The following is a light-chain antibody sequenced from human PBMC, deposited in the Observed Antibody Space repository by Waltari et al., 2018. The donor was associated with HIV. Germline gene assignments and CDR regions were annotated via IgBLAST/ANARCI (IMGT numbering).Light chain of an antibody. V-gene: IGLV2-8*01. Sequence: QSALTQPPSASGSLGQSVTISCTGTSSDVGGYEYVSWNQPHPDKAPNLIIYEVNKRPSGVPDRFSGSKSDNTASLTVAGLQDDDEAHYYCASYGDTNRVLFGGGTRVTVL. CDR3: ASYGDTNRVL. CDR2: EVN. J-gene: IGLJ6*01. CDR1: SSDVGGYEY.